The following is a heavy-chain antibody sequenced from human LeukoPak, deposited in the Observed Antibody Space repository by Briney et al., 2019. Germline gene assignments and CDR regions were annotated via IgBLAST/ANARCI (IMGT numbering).Heavy chain of an antibody. J-gene: IGHJ4*02. CDR1: GFTFSSDA. V-gene: IGHV3-30*18. CDR2: ISYDANVK. D-gene: IGHD6-13*01. CDR3: AKDRSTTWACDY. Sequence: GRSLRLSCAASGFTFSSDAMHWVRQAPGKGLEWVAFISYDANVKRYADSVKGRFTISRDNSKNTVYLQMSSLRPEDTAVYHCAKDRSTTWACDYWGQGTLATVSS.